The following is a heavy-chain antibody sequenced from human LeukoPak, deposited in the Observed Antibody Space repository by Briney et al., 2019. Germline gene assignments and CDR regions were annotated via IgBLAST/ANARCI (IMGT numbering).Heavy chain of an antibody. V-gene: IGHV1-18*03. CDR2: INPDNGDT. CDR3: TLYNY. CDR1: GYTFTSYG. J-gene: IGHJ4*02. Sequence: ASVKVSCKASGYTFTSYGISWVRQAPGQGLEWIGCINPDNGDTKYSQEFQGRVTITRDTSATTAYMELSSLRSEDMAVYYCTLYNYWGQGTLVTVSS. D-gene: IGHD1-14*01.